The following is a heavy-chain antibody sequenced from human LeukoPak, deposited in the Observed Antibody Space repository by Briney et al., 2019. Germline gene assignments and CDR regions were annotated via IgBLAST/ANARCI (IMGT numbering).Heavy chain of an antibody. V-gene: IGHV4-34*01. D-gene: IGHD1-26*01. CDR3: ARGNSGSYILATR. Sequence: SETLSLTCAVYGGSFSGYYWSWIRQPPGKGLEWIGEINHSGSTNYNPSLKSRVTISVDTSKNQFSLKLSSVTAADTAVYYCARGNSGSYILATRWGQGTLVTVSS. J-gene: IGHJ4*02. CDR1: GGSFSGYY. CDR2: INHSGST.